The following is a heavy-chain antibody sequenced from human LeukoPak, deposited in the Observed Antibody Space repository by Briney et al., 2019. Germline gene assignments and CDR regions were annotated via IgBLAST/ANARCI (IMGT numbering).Heavy chain of an antibody. D-gene: IGHD3-22*01. Sequence: PGRSLRLSCTASGFTSCDYAMSSGRQAPGKGLEWVGFIRSKAYGGTTEYAASVKGRFTISRDESKSIAYLQMNCLEIEDTAVFYCTMDYKSTGHYYWNWVDNWGQGTLVTVSS. V-gene: IGHV3-49*04. CDR2: IRSKAYGGTT. CDR1: GFTSCDYA. CDR3: TMDYKSTGHYYWNWVDN. J-gene: IGHJ4*02.